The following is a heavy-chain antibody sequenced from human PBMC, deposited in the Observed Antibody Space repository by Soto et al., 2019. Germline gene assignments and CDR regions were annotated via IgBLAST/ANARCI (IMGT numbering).Heavy chain of an antibody. Sequence: GGSLRLSCAASGFALSNYWMTWVRQAPGKGLEWVASIKHDRSEIYYVDSVKGRFTISRDNAKNSLYLEMNSLRAEDTAVYYCARDSTDIVVVVAAPADAFDIWGQGTMVTVSS. V-gene: IGHV3-7*01. CDR3: ARDSTDIVVVVAAPADAFDI. CDR1: GFALSNYW. D-gene: IGHD2-15*01. CDR2: IKHDRSEI. J-gene: IGHJ3*02.